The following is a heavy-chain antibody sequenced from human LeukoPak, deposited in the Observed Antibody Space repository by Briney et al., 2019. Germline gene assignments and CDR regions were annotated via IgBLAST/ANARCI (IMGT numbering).Heavy chain of an antibody. CDR1: GFVFRGNS. V-gene: IGHV3-30*04. CDR2: ISYDGSNK. D-gene: IGHD3-22*01. J-gene: IGHJ4*01. Sequence: PGRSLSLSCAASGFVFRGNSMHGVLQAPGKGLKRVAVISYDGSNKYYADSVRGRFTISRDTSKNTLYLQMNSLRAEDTAMYYCAKQNNFDTSGLDYWGHGNLVTVSS. CDR3: AKQNNFDTSGLDY.